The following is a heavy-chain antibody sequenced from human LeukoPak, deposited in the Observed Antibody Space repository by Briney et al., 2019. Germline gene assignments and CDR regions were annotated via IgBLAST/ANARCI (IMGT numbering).Heavy chain of an antibody. Sequence: GESLRLSCAASGFTFSDHYMDWVRQAPGKGLEWVGRTRNKANSYTTEYAASVKDRFTISRDDSEKSLYLQMNSLKTEDAAVYYCARVRYCSSTTCRGAFDIWGQGTMVTVSS. CDR3: ARVRYCSSTTCRGAFDI. J-gene: IGHJ3*02. V-gene: IGHV3-72*01. D-gene: IGHD2-2*01. CDR2: TRNKANSYTT. CDR1: GFTFSDHY.